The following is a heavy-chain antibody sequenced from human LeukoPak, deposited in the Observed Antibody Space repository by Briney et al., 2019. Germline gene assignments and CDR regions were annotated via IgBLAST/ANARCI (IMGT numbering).Heavy chain of an antibody. Sequence: GGSLRLSCAAFGFTVSSDYMNWVRQAPGKGLEWVSIIYNVGSTYYADSVKGRFTISRDDSKNTLYLQMNSLRVEDTAVYYCVRDTRYYEIRWGQGTLVTVSS. J-gene: IGHJ4*02. CDR2: IYNVGST. V-gene: IGHV3-53*01. CDR1: GFTVSSDY. D-gene: IGHD3-9*01. CDR3: VRDTRYYEIR.